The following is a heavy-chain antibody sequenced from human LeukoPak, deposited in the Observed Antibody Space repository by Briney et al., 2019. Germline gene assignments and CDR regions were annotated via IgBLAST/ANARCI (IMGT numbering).Heavy chain of an antibody. D-gene: IGHD5-18*01. CDR1: GGSISSYY. CDR3: ALGYSYGFDI. Sequence: SETLPLTCTVSGGSISSYYWSWLRQPPGKGLEWIGYIYYSGRTNYNPSLKSRVTLSVDPSKNQFSLKLSSVTAADTAVYYCALGYSYGFDIWGQGTMVTVSS. V-gene: IGHV4-59*08. CDR2: IYYSGRT. J-gene: IGHJ3*02.